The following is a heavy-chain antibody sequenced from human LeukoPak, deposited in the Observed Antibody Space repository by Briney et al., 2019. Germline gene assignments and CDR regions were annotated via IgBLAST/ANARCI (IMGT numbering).Heavy chain of an antibody. D-gene: IGHD1-26*01. V-gene: IGHV3-48*03. Sequence: PGGSLRLSRAASGFTFSSYEMNWARQAPGKGLEWVSYISSSGSTIYYADSVKGRFTISRDNAKNSLYLQMNSLRAEDTAVYYCARDSVGALYFDYWGQGTLVTVSS. CDR2: ISSSGSTI. CDR3: ARDSVGALYFDY. J-gene: IGHJ4*02. CDR1: GFTFSSYE.